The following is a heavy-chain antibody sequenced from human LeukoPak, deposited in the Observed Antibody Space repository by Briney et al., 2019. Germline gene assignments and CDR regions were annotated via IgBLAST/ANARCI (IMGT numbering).Heavy chain of an antibody. CDR1: GFTFSSYW. CDR2: INSDGSST. J-gene: IGHJ5*02. D-gene: IGHD6-19*01. CDR3: ARDLLGDSSGWYPWFDP. Sequence: GGSLRLSCAASGFTFSSYWMHWVRQAPGKGLVWVSRINSDGSSTSYAYSVNGRFTFSSDNAKNTLYLHMNIRRAETTAVYYCARDLLGDSSGWYPWFDPWGQGTLVTVSS. V-gene: IGHV3-74*01.